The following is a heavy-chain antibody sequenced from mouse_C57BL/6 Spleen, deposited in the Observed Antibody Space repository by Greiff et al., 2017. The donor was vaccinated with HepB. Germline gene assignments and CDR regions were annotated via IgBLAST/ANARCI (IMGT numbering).Heavy chain of an antibody. D-gene: IGHD2-4*01. Sequence: VQLQQPGTELVKPGASVKLSCKASGYTFTSYWMHWVKQRPGQGLEWIGNINPSNGGTNYNEKFKSKATLTVDKSSSTAYMQLSSLTSEDSAVYYCARHWYDYRQYYFDFWGQGTTLTVSS. J-gene: IGHJ2*01. CDR3: ARHWYDYRQYYFDF. CDR1: GYTFTSYW. CDR2: INPSNGGT. V-gene: IGHV1-53*01.